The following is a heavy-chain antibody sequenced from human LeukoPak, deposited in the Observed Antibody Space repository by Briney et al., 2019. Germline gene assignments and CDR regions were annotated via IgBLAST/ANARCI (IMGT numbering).Heavy chain of an antibody. Sequence: GGSPRLSCAASGFTFSNGWMSWVRQAPGKGLEWVGRIKSKTAGGTADYAAPVKGRFTISRDDSKNTVYLQMNSLKIEDTAVYYCTVYYYDGSGYYYGDSWGQGTLVTVSS. J-gene: IGHJ4*02. CDR3: TVYYYDGSGYYYGDS. CDR2: IKSKTAGGTA. D-gene: IGHD3-22*01. CDR1: GFTFSNGW. V-gene: IGHV3-15*01.